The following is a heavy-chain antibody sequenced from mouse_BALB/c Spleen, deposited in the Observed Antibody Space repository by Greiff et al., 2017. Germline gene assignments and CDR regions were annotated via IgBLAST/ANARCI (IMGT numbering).Heavy chain of an antibody. CDR2: IYPSDSYT. V-gene: IGHV1-69*02. D-gene: IGHD1-1*01. CDR3: TTRRYYGSSYDFDV. CDR1: GYTFTSYW. J-gene: IGHJ1*01. Sequence: VQLQQPGAELVRPGASVKLSCKASGYTFTSYWINWVKQRPGQGLEWIGNIYPSDSYTNYNQKFKDKATLTVDKSSSTAYMQLSSPTSEDSAVYYCTTRRYYGSSYDFDVWGAGTTVTVSS.